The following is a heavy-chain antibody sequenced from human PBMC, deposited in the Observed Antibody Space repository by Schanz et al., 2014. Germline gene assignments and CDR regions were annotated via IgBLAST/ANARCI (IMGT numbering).Heavy chain of an antibody. D-gene: IGHD1-1*01. V-gene: IGHV3-23*01. J-gene: IGHJ4*02. CDR1: EFTFSTDA. CDR2: ISASGGDT. Sequence: DVQLLESGGGLVQPGGSLRLSCSASEFTFSTDAMSWVRQAPGKGLEWLSVISASGGDTYYADSVKGRFTISRDNSKNTLYLQMNSLRAEDTAVYFCAKIERNEDWGQGTLVTVSS. CDR3: AKIERNED.